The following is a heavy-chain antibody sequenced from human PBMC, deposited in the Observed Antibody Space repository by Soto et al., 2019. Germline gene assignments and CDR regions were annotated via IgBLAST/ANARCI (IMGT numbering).Heavy chain of an antibody. V-gene: IGHV4-34*01. CDR2: INHSGST. D-gene: IGHD4-4*01. Sequence: SETLSLTCAVYGGSFSGYYWSWIRQPPGKGLEWIGEINHSGSTNYNPSLKSRVTISVDTSKNQFSLKLSSVTAADTAVYYCARGWGYSKVNDYWGQGTLVTVSS. CDR1: GGSFSGYY. J-gene: IGHJ4*02. CDR3: ARGWGYSKVNDY.